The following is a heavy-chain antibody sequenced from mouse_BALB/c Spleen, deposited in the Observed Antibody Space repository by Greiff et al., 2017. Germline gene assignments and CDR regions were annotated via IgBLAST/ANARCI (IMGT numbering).Heavy chain of an antibody. CDR1: GFTFSDFY. J-gene: IGHJ4*01. D-gene: IGHD2-1*01. CDR3: ARVYYGNLEDY. V-gene: IGHV7-1*02. Sequence: EVNLVDSGGGLVQPGGSLRLSCATSGFTFSDFYMEWVRQPPGKRLEWIAASRNKANDYTTEYSASVKGRFIVSRDTSQSILYLQMNALRAEDTAIYYCARVYYGNLEDYWGQGTSVTVSS. CDR2: SRNKANDYTT.